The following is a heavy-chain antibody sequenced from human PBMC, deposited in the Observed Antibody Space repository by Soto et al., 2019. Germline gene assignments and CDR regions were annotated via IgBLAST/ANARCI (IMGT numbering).Heavy chain of an antibody. J-gene: IGHJ4*02. CDR2: ISYDGSNK. CDR1: GFTFSSYA. D-gene: IGHD4-17*01. V-gene: IGHV3-30-3*01. CDR3: ARDDATVVTQYYFDY. Sequence: QVQLVESGGGVVQPGRSLRLSCAASGFTFSSYAMHWVRQAPGKGLEWVAVISYDGSNKYYADSVKGRFTISRDNTKNTLYLQMNSLRAEDTAVYYCARDDATVVTQYYFDYWGQGTLVTVSS.